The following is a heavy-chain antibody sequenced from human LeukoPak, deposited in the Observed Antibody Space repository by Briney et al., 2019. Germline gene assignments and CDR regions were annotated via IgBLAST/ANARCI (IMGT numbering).Heavy chain of an antibody. J-gene: IGHJ3*02. D-gene: IGHD3-3*01. CDR1: GYTFTGYY. CDR2: INPNSGGT. V-gene: IGHV1-2*02. CDR3: ARYYDFWSGYYGGAFDI. Sequence: ASVKVSCKASGYTFTGYYMHWVRQAPGQGLEWMGWINPNSGGTNYAQKVQGRVTMTTDTSTSTAYMELRSLRSDDTAVYYCARYYDFWSGYYGGAFDIWGQGTMVTVSS.